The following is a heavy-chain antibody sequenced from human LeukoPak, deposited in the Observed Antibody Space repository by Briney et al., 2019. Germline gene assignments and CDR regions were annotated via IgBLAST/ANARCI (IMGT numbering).Heavy chain of an antibody. J-gene: IGHJ5*02. Sequence: AGGSLRLSCAASGIIFSNYWMHWVRQAPGKGLVWVSRINRDGSSTSYADSVKGRFTISRDNAKNTLYLQMNSLRAEDTAVYYCARNDPLRSSGWPNWFDPWGQGTLVTVSS. V-gene: IGHV3-74*01. CDR3: ARNDPLRSSGWPNWFDP. D-gene: IGHD6-19*01. CDR1: GIIFSNYW. CDR2: INRDGSST.